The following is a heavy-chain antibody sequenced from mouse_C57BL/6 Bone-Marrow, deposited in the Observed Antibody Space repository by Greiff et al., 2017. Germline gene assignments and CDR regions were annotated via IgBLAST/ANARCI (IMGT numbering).Heavy chain of an antibody. CDR2: INPSSGYT. J-gene: IGHJ4*01. D-gene: IGHD2-1*01. CDR3: ARCLWYPYYAMDY. CDR1: GYTFTSYW. V-gene: IGHV1-7*01. Sequence: VQLQQSGAELAKPGASVKLPCKASGYTFTSYWMHWVKQRPGQGLEWIGYINPSSGYTKYNQKFKDKATLTADKSSSTAYMQLSSLTYEDSAVYYCARCLWYPYYAMDYWGQGTSVTVSS.